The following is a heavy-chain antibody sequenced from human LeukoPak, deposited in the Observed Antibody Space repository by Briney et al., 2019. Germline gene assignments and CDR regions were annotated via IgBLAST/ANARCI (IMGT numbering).Heavy chain of an antibody. J-gene: IGHJ5*02. V-gene: IGHV4-34*01. CDR2: INHSGST. Sequence: SETLSLTCTVSGGSISSYYWSWIRQPPGKGLEWIGEINHSGSTNYNPSLKSRVTISVDTSKNQFSLKLSSVTAADTAVYYCARHLTPRYCSSTSCQRVDWFDPWGQGTLVTVSS. CDR1: GGSISSYY. CDR3: ARHLTPRYCSSTSCQRVDWFDP. D-gene: IGHD2-2*01.